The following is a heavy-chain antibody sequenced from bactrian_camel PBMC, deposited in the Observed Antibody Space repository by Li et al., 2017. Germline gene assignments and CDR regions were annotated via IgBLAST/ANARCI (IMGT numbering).Heavy chain of an antibody. CDR1: TASMLG. D-gene: IGHD2*01. V-gene: IGHV3S40*01. Sequence: VQLVESGGGLVQPGGSLRLSCAAFTASMLGAGWVRQAPGKGLEWVSHINTDSLTTYYSDSVKGRFTISLDSARNILYLQMDNLKPEDTAMYYCAASFLLPNVVARMNPAHFPHSGQGTQVTVS. CDR3: AASFLLPNVVARMNPAHFPH. CDR2: INTDSLTT. J-gene: IGHJ4*01.